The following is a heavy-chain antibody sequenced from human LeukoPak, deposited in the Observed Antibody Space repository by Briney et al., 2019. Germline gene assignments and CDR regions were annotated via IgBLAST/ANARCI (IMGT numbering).Heavy chain of an antibody. V-gene: IGHV4-4*07. D-gene: IGHD6-19*01. Sequence: SETLSLTCTVSGGSISSYYWSWIRQPAGKGLEWIGRIYTSGSTNYNPSLKSRVTMSVDTSKNQFSLKLSSVTAADTAVYYCASYGLPGIAVAGTSPFDYWGQGTLVTISS. CDR3: ASYGLPGIAVAGTSPFDY. J-gene: IGHJ4*02. CDR2: IYTSGST. CDR1: GGSISSYY.